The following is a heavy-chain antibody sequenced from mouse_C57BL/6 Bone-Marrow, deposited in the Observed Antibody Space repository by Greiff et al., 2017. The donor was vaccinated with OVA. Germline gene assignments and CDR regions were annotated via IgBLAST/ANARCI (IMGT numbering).Heavy chain of an antibody. CDR2: INPNNGGT. CDR3: ARNLLLY. V-gene: IGHV1-26*01. Sequence: EVQLQQSGPELVKPGASVKISCKASGYTFTDYYMNWVKQSHGKSLEWIGDINPNNGGTSYNQKFKGKATLTVDKSSSTAYMELRSLTSEDSAVYYCARNLLLYWGQGTTLTVSA. D-gene: IGHD1-1*01. CDR1: GYTFTDYY. J-gene: IGHJ2*01.